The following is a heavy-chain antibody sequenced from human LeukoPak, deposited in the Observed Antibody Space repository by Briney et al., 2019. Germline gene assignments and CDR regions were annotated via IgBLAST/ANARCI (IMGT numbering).Heavy chain of an antibody. J-gene: IGHJ4*02. CDR3: ANSKFPSGVYYFDS. Sequence: QSGGSLRLSCAASGFTFSNYGMGWVRQAPGKGLEWVSVMSVSGGTTYYADSVKGRFTISRDNSKNTLYLQMNSLRAEDTAVYYCANSKFPSGVYYFDSWGQGTLVTVSS. CDR1: GFTFSNYG. V-gene: IGHV3-23*01. D-gene: IGHD7-27*01. CDR2: MSVSGGTT.